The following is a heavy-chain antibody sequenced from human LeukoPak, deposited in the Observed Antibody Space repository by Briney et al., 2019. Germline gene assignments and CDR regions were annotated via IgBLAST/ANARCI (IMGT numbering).Heavy chain of an antibody. J-gene: IGHJ4*02. CDR2: ISYDGSRK. CDR3: VRDRSGTWAFDY. D-gene: IGHD3-10*01. CDR1: GITFNIYE. V-gene: IGHV3-30-3*01. Sequence: GGSLRVSCAASGITFNIYEMHWVRQAPGKGLEWVAFISYDGSRKYYSDSVKGRFNISRDNSKNMMYLQMNSLRVEDTAVYYCVRDRSGTWAFDYWGQGTLVIVSS.